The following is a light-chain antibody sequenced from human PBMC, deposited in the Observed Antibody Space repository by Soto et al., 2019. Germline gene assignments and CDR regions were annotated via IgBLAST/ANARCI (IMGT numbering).Light chain of an antibody. CDR1: YSLIHSDGDTY. Sequence: DVVMTQSPLSLPVTLGQPASISCRSSYSLIHSDGDTYLNWFQQRPGQSPRRLIYEVSNRDSGVXDXXRGSGFGTDFTVKIRRVEAEGVGIYYCMQGTHWPWTFGQGTEVEIK. CDR3: MQGTHWPWT. V-gene: IGKV2-30*02. J-gene: IGKJ1*01. CDR2: EVS.